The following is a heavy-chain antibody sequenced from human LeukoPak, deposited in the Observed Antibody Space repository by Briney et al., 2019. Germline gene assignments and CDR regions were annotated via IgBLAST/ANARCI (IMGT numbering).Heavy chain of an antibody. D-gene: IGHD2-8*01. Sequence: GGSLRLSCATSGFAFSSQNMNRARQAPGKGLEWVSWISTSGDSIKSADSVAGRFTISRDNAKNSLYLQMNSLRAEDTAVYYCVKNGWFDFWGQGIRVTVSS. CDR3: VKNGWFDF. J-gene: IGHJ5*01. CDR2: ISTSGDSI. V-gene: IGHV3-21*04. CDR1: GFAFSSQN.